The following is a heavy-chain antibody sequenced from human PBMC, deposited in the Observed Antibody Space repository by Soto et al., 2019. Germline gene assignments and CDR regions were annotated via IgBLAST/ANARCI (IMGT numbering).Heavy chain of an antibody. CDR2: IIPIFGTA. J-gene: IGHJ6*02. CDR1: GGTFSSYA. D-gene: IGHD3-16*02. Sequence: SVKVSCKASGGTFSSYAISWVRQAPGQGLEWMGGIIPIFGTANYAQKFQGRVTITADESTSTAYMELSSLRSEDTAVYYCARSRGGDYVWGSYRPPDLDYYGMDVWGQGTTVTVSS. CDR3: ARSRGGDYVWGSYRPPDLDYYGMDV. V-gene: IGHV1-69*13.